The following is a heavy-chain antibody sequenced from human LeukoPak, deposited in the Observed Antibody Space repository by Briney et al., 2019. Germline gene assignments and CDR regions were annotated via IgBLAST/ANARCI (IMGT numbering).Heavy chain of an antibody. Sequence: ASVKVSCKASGYTFTGYYMHWVRQAPGQGLEWMGWINPNSGGTNYAQKFQGRVTMTRDTSISTAYMELSRLRSDDTAVYYCAVIERIFGVVIKRKDAFDIWGQGTMVTVSS. CDR2: INPNSGGT. CDR1: GYTFTGYY. J-gene: IGHJ3*02. CDR3: AVIERIFGVVIKRKDAFDI. D-gene: IGHD3-3*01. V-gene: IGHV1-2*02.